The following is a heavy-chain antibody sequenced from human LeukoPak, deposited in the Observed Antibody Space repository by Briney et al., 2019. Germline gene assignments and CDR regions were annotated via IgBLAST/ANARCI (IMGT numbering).Heavy chain of an antibody. J-gene: IGHJ4*02. D-gene: IGHD5-12*01. V-gene: IGHV3-7*01. CDR2: IKQDVSEK. Sequence: PRGSLRLSCAPSGFTFSSYWMSWVRQAPGKGLEWVANIKQDVSEKSYVDSVNGRFTISRDNAKNSLYLQMNSLRAEDTAVYYCARGNGYSGYDWSPLDFDYWGQGTLVTVSS. CDR3: ARGNGYSGYDWSPLDFDY. CDR1: GFTFSSYW.